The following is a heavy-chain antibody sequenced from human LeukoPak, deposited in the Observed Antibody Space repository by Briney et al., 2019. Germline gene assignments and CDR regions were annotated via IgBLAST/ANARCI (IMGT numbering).Heavy chain of an antibody. CDR2: ISSSGSTI. V-gene: IGHV3-11*01. CDR3: ARVGPRIVVVPAAIGV. CDR1: GFTFSDYY. J-gene: IGHJ4*02. Sequence: GGSLRLSCAASGFTFSDYYMSWIRQAPGKGLEWVSYISSSGSTIYYADSVKGRFTISSDNAKNSLYLQMNRLRAEDTAVYYCARVGPRIVVVPAAIGVWGQGTLVTVSS. D-gene: IGHD2-2*01.